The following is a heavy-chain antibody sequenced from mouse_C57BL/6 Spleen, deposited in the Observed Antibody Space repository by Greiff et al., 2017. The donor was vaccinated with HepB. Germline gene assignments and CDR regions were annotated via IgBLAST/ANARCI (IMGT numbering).Heavy chain of an antibody. J-gene: IGHJ1*03. V-gene: IGHV1-42*01. CDR3: ARSGSTTVVAWRYFDV. Sequence: VQLQQSGPELVKPGASVKISCKASGYSFTGYYMNWVKQSPEKSLEWIGEINPSTGGTTYNQKFKAKATLTVDKSSSTAYMQLKSLTSEDSAVYYCARSGSTTVVAWRYFDVWGTGTTVTVSS. CDR1: GYSFTGYY. CDR2: INPSTGGT. D-gene: IGHD1-1*01.